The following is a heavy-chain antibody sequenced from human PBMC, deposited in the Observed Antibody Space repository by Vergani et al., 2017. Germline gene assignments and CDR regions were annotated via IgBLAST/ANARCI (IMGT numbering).Heavy chain of an antibody. CDR1: GFPFSSHA. CDR3: GRGSDNYN. J-gene: IGHJ4*02. D-gene: IGHD5-24*01. V-gene: IGHV3-23*01. CDR2: IKNTGDST. Sequence: QLLQSAGAVVKLGGSLSFPCVASGFPFSSHAMSWGCQGHGQGLEWVSRIKNTGDSTHYTDSVKGRFTISRDNSKNTLYLQKNSLRVEDTAVDYCGRGSDNYNWGQGTLVTVSS.